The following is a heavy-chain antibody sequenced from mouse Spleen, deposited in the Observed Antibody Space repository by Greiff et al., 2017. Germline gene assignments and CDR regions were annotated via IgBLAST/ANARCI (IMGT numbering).Heavy chain of an antibody. CDR2: INPYNGDT. CDR3: ATAYYSNYGYFDV. Sequence: VQLQQSGPELVKPGDSVKISCKASGYSFTGYFMNWVMQSHGKSLEWIGRINPYNGDTFYNQKFKGKATLTVDKSSSTAHMELRSLTSEDSAVYYCATAYYSNYGYFDVWGAGTTVTVSS. J-gene: IGHJ1*01. CDR1: GYSFTGYF. D-gene: IGHD2-5*01. V-gene: IGHV1-20*01.